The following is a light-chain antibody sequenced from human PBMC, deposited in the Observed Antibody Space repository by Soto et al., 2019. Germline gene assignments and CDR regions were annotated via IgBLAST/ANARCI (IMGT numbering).Light chain of an antibody. V-gene: IGLV2-14*01. CDR1: SSNVVDYDS. CDR2: QVT. CDR3: TSYTSSNTRV. J-gene: IGLJ1*01. Sequence: QSALTQPASVSGSPGQSITIPCTGSSSNVVDYDSVSWCQQHPGKAPKVIIYQVTKRASGVSSRLSSSKSGNTASLTISWLQSEDEADYYCTSYTSSNTRVFGTGTKLTV.